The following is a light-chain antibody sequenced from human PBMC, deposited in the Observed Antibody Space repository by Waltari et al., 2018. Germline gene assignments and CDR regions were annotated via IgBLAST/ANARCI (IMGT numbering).Light chain of an antibody. Sequence: EIVLTQSPGTLSLSPGERATLSCRASQSVSSSYLAWYQQKPGQAPRLLIYGASSRATGIPDRCSGSGSGTDFTLTISRLEPEDFAVYYCQQYGSSGGLTFGGGTKVEIK. J-gene: IGKJ4*01. V-gene: IGKV3-20*01. CDR1: QSVSSSY. CDR2: GAS. CDR3: QQYGSSGGLT.